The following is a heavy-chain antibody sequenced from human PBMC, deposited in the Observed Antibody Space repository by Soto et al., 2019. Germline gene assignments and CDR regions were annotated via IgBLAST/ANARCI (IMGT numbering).Heavy chain of an antibody. D-gene: IGHD2-2*01. CDR1: GFAFTHVW. J-gene: IGHJ3*02. Sequence: EVQLLESGGDLAEPGGSLRLSCAASGFAFTHVWMTWVRQAPGRGLEWGGRIKRKIDGETTNYAALVESRFTISRDDSKNTLYLKMNSLKTDDSAVYYCAADRYCSSNTCPGAFDIWGQGTTV. V-gene: IGHV3-15*01. CDR2: IKRKIDGETT. CDR3: AADRYCSSNTCPGAFDI.